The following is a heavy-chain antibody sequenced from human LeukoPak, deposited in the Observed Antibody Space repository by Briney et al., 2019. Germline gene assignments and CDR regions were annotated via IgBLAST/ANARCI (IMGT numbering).Heavy chain of an antibody. J-gene: IGHJ4*02. D-gene: IGHD1-26*01. CDR3: IGGSNMDY. Sequence: GGSLRLSCAASGFTFSSYWMIGVRPAPGKGRGWVADIKQDGGEKYYADSVKGRFTISRDNARNSLYLQMNSRRAEDTAVYYCIGGSNMDYWGQGTLVTVSS. CDR1: GFTFSSYW. CDR2: IKQDGGEK. V-gene: IGHV3-7*01.